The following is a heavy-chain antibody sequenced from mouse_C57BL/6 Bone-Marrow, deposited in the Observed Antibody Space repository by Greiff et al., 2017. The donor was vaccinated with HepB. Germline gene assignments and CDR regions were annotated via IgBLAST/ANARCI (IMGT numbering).Heavy chain of an antibody. Sequence: EVQLVESGPGMVKPSQSLSLTCTVTGYSITSGYDWHWIRHFPGNKLEWMGYISYSGSTNYNPSLKSRISITHDTSKNHFFLKLNSVTTEDTATYYCAREGGNGYDGAWFAYWGQGTLVTVSA. J-gene: IGHJ3*01. D-gene: IGHD2-2*01. CDR1: GYSITSGYD. CDR3: AREGGNGYDGAWFAY. CDR2: ISYSGST. V-gene: IGHV3-1*01.